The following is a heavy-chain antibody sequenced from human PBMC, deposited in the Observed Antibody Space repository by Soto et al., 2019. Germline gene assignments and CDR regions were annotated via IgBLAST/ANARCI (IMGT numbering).Heavy chain of an antibody. V-gene: IGHV4-34*01. CDR2: INHSGST. CDR3: ARGRGGQYSYGTMVRGVISKYYYYYMDV. CDR1: GGSFSGYY. Sequence: SETLSLTCAVYGGSFSGYYWSWIRQPPGKGLEWIGEINHSGSTNYNPSLKSRVTISVDTSKNQFSLKLSSVTAADTAVYYCARGRGGQYSYGTMVRGVISKYYYYYMDVWGKGTTVTVSS. D-gene: IGHD3-10*01. J-gene: IGHJ6*03.